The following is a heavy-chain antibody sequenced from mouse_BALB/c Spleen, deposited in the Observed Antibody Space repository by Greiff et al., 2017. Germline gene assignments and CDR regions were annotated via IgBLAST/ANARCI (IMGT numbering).Heavy chain of an antibody. CDR1: GFTFSSFG. CDR2: ISSGSSTI. D-gene: IGHD4-1*01. CDR3: ATGTGTDY. Sequence: DVMLVESGGGLVQPGGSRKLSCAASGFTFSSFGMHWVRQAPEKGLEWVAYISSGSSTIYYADTVKGRFTISRDNPKNTLFLQMTSLRSEDTAMYYCATGTGTDYWGQGTTLTVSS. V-gene: IGHV5-17*02. J-gene: IGHJ2*01.